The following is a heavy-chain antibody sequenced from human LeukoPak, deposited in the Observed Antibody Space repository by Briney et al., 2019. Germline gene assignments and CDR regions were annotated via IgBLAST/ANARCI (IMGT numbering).Heavy chain of an antibody. CDR1: GFTFSSYW. CDR3: ARDYYYDSSGSFLGH. J-gene: IGHJ4*02. CDR2: IKQDGSEK. D-gene: IGHD3-22*01. Sequence: PGGSLRLSCAASGFTFSSYWMSWVRQAPGKGLEWVANIKQDGSEKYYVDTVKGRFTISRDNAKNSLYLQMNSLRAEDTAVYYCARDYYYDSSGSFLGHWGQGTLVTVSS. V-gene: IGHV3-7*01.